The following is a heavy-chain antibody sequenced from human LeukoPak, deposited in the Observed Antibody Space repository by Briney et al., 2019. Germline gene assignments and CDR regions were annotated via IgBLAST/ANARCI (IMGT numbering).Heavy chain of an antibody. J-gene: IGHJ4*02. D-gene: IGHD4-17*01. CDR1: GYTFTSYY. CDR2: INPSGGST. V-gene: IGHV1-46*01. CDR3: TREVDGDYMDY. Sequence: ASVKVSCKASGYTFTSYYMHWVRQAPGQGLEWMGIINPSGGSTSYAQKFQGRVTMTRDMSTSTVYMELSSLRSEDTAVYYCTREVDGDYMDYWGQGTLVTVSS.